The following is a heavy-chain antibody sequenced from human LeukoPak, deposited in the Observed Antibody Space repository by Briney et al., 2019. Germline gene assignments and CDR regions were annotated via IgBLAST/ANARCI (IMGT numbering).Heavy chain of an antibody. Sequence: PGGSLRLSCAASGFTFSSYAMSWVRQAPGKGLEWVSAISGSGGSTHYADSVKGRFTISRDNSKNTLYLQMNSLRAEDTAVYYCAKSMVREVIMSRGVYFDYWGQGTLVTVSS. CDR3: AKSMVREVIMSRGVYFDY. D-gene: IGHD3-10*01. V-gene: IGHV3-23*01. CDR2: ISGSGGST. CDR1: GFTFSSYA. J-gene: IGHJ4*02.